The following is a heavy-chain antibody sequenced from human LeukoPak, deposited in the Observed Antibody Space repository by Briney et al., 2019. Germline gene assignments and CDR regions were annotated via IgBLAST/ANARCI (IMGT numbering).Heavy chain of an antibody. V-gene: IGHV1-46*01. CDR1: GYTFTRYY. CDR2: INPSGGST. J-gene: IGHJ4*02. CDR3: AREMATINDY. D-gene: IGHD5-24*01. Sequence: ASVNVSCKASGYTFTRYYMHWVRQAPGQGLEWMGIINPSGGSTSYAQKFQGRVTITRDTSTSTVYMELSSLRSEDSAVYYCAREMATINDYWGQGTLVTVSS.